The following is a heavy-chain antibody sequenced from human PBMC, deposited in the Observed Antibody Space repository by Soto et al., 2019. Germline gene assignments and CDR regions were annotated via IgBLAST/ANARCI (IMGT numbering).Heavy chain of an antibody. Sequence: GGSLRLSCAASGFTFSSYGMHWVRQAPGKGLEWVAVISFDGSDKYYADSVKGRFTISRDYSKNTLYLQMNSLRAEDTAVYYCAKDRLAYCGGDCYPPSYFDYWGQGTLVTVSS. CDR2: ISFDGSDK. CDR3: AKDRLAYCGGDCYPPSYFDY. V-gene: IGHV3-30*18. D-gene: IGHD2-21*02. CDR1: GFTFSSYG. J-gene: IGHJ4*02.